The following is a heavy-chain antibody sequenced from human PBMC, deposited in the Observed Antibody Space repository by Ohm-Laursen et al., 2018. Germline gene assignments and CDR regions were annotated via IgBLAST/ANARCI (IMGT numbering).Heavy chain of an antibody. CDR1: GFTFSNYA. J-gene: IGHJ4*02. CDR3: AKDISSTSWYPYDY. CDR2: MSGSGGST. Sequence: GSLRLSCAASGFTFSNYAMNWVRQAPGKGLEWVSVMSGSGGSTYYADSVKGRFTISRDNSKNTLYLQMNSLRAEDTAVYYCAKDISSTSWYPYDYWGQGTLVTVSA. D-gene: IGHD2-2*01. V-gene: IGHV3-23*01.